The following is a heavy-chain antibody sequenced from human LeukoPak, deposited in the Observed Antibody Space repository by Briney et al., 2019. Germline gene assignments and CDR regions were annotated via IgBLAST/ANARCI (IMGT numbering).Heavy chain of an antibody. J-gene: IGHJ5*02. CDR1: GFPFSNYW. D-gene: IGHD6-19*01. V-gene: IGHV3-74*01. Sequence: GGSLRLSCTASGFPFSNYWMHWVRQGPGKGLEWVSRIYSDGSTTTYADSVKGRFTISRDNAKNTLYLQMSSLRVEDTAVYYCARTFGSGRYPGDWFDPWGQGTLVTVSS. CDR2: IYSDGSTT. CDR3: ARTFGSGRYPGDWFDP.